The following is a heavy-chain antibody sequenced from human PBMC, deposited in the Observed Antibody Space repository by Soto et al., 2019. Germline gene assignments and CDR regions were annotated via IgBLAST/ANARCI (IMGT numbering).Heavy chain of an antibody. CDR1: GFTFSSYA. V-gene: IGHV3-30-3*01. CDR3: AKEGSGSYYYYYYYGMDV. J-gene: IGHJ6*02. Sequence: GGSLRLSCAASGFTFSSYAVHWVRQAPGKGLEWVAVISYDGSKKYYADSVKGRFTISRDNSKNTLYLQMNSLRAEDTAVYYCAKEGSGSYYYYYYYGMDVWGQGTTVTISS. D-gene: IGHD1-26*01. CDR2: ISYDGSKK.